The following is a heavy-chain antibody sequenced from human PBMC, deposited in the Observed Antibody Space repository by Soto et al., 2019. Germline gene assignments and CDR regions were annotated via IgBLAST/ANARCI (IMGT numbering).Heavy chain of an antibody. D-gene: IGHD3-22*01. V-gene: IGHV3-9*01. CDR3: AKDISYDSSAPVGLFDY. CDR2: ISWNSGSI. J-gene: IGHJ4*02. Sequence: EVQLVESGGGLVQPGRSLRLSCAASGFTFDDYAMHWVRQAPGKGLEWVSGISWNSGSIGYADSVKGRFTISRDNAKNSXYLQMNSLRAEDTALYYCAKDISYDSSAPVGLFDYWGQGTLVTVSS. CDR1: GFTFDDYA.